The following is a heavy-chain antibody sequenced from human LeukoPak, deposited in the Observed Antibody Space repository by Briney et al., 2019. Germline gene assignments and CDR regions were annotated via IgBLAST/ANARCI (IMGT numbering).Heavy chain of an antibody. D-gene: IGHD3-22*01. CDR1: GGAFSSSY. Sequence: PSETLSFPCTVLGGAFSSSYWSWIRQPPGKGLEWIGSIYYSGSTNYNPSLKSRVTISVDTSKNQFSLKLSPVTAADTAVYYCARGSSGYYYGWGQGTLVTVSS. J-gene: IGHJ4*02. V-gene: IGHV4-59*01. CDR2: IYYSGST. CDR3: ARGSSGYYYG.